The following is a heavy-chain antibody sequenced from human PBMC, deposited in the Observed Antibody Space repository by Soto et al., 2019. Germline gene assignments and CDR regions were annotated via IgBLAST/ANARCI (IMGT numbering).Heavy chain of an antibody. V-gene: IGHV3-53*01. J-gene: IGHJ3*02. D-gene: IGHD4-17*01. Sequence: EVRLVESGGGLIQPGGSLRLSCAASGFTVSSNYMSWVRQAPGKGLEWVSVIYSGGSTYYADSVKGRFTISRDNSKNTLYLQMNSLRAEDTAVYYCARDPYGDYSFDIWGQGTMVTVSS. CDR1: GFTVSSNY. CDR2: IYSGGST. CDR3: ARDPYGDYSFDI.